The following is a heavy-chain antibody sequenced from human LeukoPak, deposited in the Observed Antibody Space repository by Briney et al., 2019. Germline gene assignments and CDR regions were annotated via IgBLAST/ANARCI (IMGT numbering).Heavy chain of an antibody. CDR2: ISGSGGST. CDR3: AKGEGIAVAGAFGFDY. V-gene: IGHV3-23*01. CDR1: GFTFSSYA. Sequence: PGGSLRLSRAASGFTFSSYAMSWVRQAPGKGLEWVSAISGSGGSTYYADSVKGRFTISRDNSKNTLYLQMNSLRAEDTAVYYCAKGEGIAVAGAFGFDYWGQGTLVTVSS. J-gene: IGHJ4*02. D-gene: IGHD6-19*01.